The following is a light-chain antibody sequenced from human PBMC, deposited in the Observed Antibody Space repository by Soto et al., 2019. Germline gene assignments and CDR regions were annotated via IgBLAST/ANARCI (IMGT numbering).Light chain of an antibody. CDR3: AAWDDSLNAWV. J-gene: IGLJ3*02. CDR1: RSNIGSYT. Sequence: QSVLTQPPSASETPGQRVTISCSGSRSNIGSYTVNWYQQLPVTAPRLLIYNDNHRPSGVPDRFSGSKSGTSASLAINGLQSDDEADYYCAAWDDSLNAWVFGGGTKVTVL. CDR2: NDN. V-gene: IGLV1-44*01.